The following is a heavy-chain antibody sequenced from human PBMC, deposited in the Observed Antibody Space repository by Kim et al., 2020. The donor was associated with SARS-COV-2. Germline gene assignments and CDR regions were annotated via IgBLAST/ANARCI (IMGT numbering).Heavy chain of an antibody. CDR2: VFYSGST. D-gene: IGHD2-2*01. J-gene: IGHJ4*02. CDR1: GGSVTSGSCY. Sequence: SETLSLTCTVSGGSVTSGSCYWSWIRQPPGKGLEWIGYVFYSGSTNYNPSLKSRVTMSVDPSKNQFSLKLSSVTAADTAIYYCARVWPDCSSTSCPYYFDYWGQGTLVPVAS. V-gene: IGHV4-61*01. CDR3: ARVWPDCSSTSCPYYFDY.